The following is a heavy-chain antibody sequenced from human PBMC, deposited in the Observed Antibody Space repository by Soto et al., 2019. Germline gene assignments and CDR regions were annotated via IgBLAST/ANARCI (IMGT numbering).Heavy chain of an antibody. V-gene: IGHV3-48*04. D-gene: IGHD6-6*01. CDR3: ASSETQIAAPYGMDV. CDR2: ISSSSSTI. Sequence: GGSLRLSCAASGFTFSSYSMNLVRQAPGKGLECVSYISSSSSTIYYADSVKGRFTISRDNAKNSLYLQMNSLRAEDTAVYYCASSETQIAAPYGMDVWGQGTTVTSP. J-gene: IGHJ6*02. CDR1: GFTFSSYS.